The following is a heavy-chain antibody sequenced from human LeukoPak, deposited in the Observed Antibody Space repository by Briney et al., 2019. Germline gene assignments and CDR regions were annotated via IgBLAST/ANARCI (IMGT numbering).Heavy chain of an antibody. CDR1: GITFRSYG. D-gene: IGHD6-19*01. Sequence: RPGGSLRLSCAASGITFRSYGMSWVRQAPGKGLEWISAISGSGTTTYYSDSVKGRFTISRDNSKNTLYLQMNSLRAEDTALYYCAKDKQWLASFDSWGQGSLVTVSS. V-gene: IGHV3-23*01. CDR3: AKDKQWLASFDS. J-gene: IGHJ4*02. CDR2: ISGSGTTT.